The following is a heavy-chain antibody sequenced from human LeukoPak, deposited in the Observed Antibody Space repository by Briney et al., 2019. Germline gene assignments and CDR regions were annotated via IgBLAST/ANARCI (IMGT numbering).Heavy chain of an antibody. J-gene: IGHJ4*02. V-gene: IGHV4-59*01. CDR1: GGSISSYY. Sequence: SETLSLTCTVSGGSISSYYWSWIRQPPGKGLEWIGYIYYSGSTNYNPSLKSRVTISVDTFKNQFSLKLSSVTAADTAVYYCARVGYDILTGYDLYFDYWGQGTLVTVSS. CDR3: ARVGYDILTGYDLYFDY. D-gene: IGHD3-9*01. CDR2: IYYSGST.